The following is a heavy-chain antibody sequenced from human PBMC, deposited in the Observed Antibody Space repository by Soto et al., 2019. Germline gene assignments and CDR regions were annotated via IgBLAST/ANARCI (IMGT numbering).Heavy chain of an antibody. J-gene: IGHJ5*02. CDR2: VYSSGST. CDR1: GDSLTSYN. Sequence: SETLSLTCTVSGDSLTSYNLNWLSPPPGKALEWIGYVYSSGSTNYNPSLKSRVTISVDTSRNQFSLKVNSVTAADTAMYYCARRAVVAVTGSLDNWLDPWGQGILVTVSS. CDR3: ARRAVVAVTGSLDNWLDP. D-gene: IGHD2-21*01. V-gene: IGHV4-59*01.